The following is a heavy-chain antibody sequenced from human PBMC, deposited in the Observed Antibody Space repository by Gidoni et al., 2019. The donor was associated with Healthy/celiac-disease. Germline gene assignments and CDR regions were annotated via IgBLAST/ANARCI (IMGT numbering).Heavy chain of an antibody. Sequence: EVQLVESGGGLVQPGGSLRLSCAASVFTFSSHAMSWVRQDPGKGLEWVSAISGSGGSTYYADSVKGRLTISRDNSKNALDLQMNSLRAEDTAVYYCAKDRRGGWAFPSYYYGMDVWGQGTTVTVSS. D-gene: IGHD3-16*01. J-gene: IGHJ6*02. CDR2: ISGSGGST. V-gene: IGHV3-23*04. CDR1: VFTFSSHA. CDR3: AKDRRGGWAFPSYYYGMDV.